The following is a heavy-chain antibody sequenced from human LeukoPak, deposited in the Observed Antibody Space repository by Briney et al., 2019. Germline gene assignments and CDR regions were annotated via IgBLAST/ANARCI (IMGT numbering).Heavy chain of an antibody. V-gene: IGHV4-39*07. CDR3: HAAAGWYFDL. Sequence: PSETLSLTCTVSGGSISSSSYYWGWIRQPPGKGLEWIGSIYYSGSTYYNPSLKSRVTISVDTSKNQFSLKLSSVTAADTAVYYCHAAAGWYFDLWGRGTLVTVSS. D-gene: IGHD6-13*01. CDR2: IYYSGST. CDR1: GGSISSSSYY. J-gene: IGHJ2*01.